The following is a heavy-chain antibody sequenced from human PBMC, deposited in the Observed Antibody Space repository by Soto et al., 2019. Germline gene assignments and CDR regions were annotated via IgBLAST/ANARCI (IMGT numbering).Heavy chain of an antibody. V-gene: IGHV3-48*03. J-gene: IGHJ4*02. D-gene: IGHD2-2*01. Sequence: GGSLRLSCAASGFTFSSYEMNWVRQAPGKGLEWVSYISSSGSTIYYADSVKGRFTISRDNAKNSLYLQMNSLRAEDTAVYYCARDRDCSSTSCYLGFEYWGQGTLVTVSS. CDR1: GFTFSSYE. CDR2: ISSSGSTI. CDR3: ARDRDCSSTSCYLGFEY.